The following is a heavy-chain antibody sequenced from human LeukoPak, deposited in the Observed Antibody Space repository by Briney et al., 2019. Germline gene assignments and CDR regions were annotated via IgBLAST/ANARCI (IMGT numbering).Heavy chain of an antibody. D-gene: IGHD6-19*01. V-gene: IGHV3-30*02. Sequence: GGSLRLSRAASGFTFSSYSMNWVRQAPGKGLEGVAFIRYDGSNKYYADSVKGRFTISRDNAKNSLYLQMNSLRVKDTAVFYCARGGIVVPDPDYWGQGTLVTVSS. CDR3: ARGGIVVPDPDY. CDR1: GFTFSSYS. CDR2: IRYDGSNK. J-gene: IGHJ4*02.